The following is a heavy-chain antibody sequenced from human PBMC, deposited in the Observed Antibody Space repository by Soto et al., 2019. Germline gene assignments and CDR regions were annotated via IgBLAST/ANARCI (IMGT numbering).Heavy chain of an antibody. J-gene: IGHJ4*02. CDR3: ARALYYYGSGSYYPDY. V-gene: IGHV4-59*01. D-gene: IGHD3-10*01. CDR2: IYYSGCT. Sequence: SETLSLTCTVSGGSISSYYWSWIRQPPGKGLEWIGYIYYSGCTNYNPSLKSRVTISVDTSKNQFSLKLSSVTAADTVVYYCARALYYYGSGSYYPDYWGQGTLVTVSS. CDR1: GGSISSYY.